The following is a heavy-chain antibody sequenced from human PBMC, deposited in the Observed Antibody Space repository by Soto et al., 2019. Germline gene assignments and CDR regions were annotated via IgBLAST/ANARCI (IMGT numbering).Heavy chain of an antibody. J-gene: IGHJ4*02. CDR2: IYYSGST. CDR1: GGSISSGDYY. D-gene: IGHD6-13*01. Sequence: SETLSLTCTVSGGSISSGDYYWSWIRQPPGKGLEWIGYIYYSGSTYYNPSLKSRVTISVDTSKNQFSLKLSSVTAADTAVYYCARLPLGPDSSLDYWGQGTLVTVSS. V-gene: IGHV4-30-4*01. CDR3: ARLPLGPDSSLDY.